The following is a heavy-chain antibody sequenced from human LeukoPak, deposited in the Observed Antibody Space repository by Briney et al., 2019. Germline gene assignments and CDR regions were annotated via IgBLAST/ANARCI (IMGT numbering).Heavy chain of an antibody. Sequence: RASETLSLTCTVSGGSISSYYWSWIRQPPGKGLEWIGYIYYSGSTNYNPSLKSQVTISVDTSKNQFSLKLSSVTAADTAVYYCARGGSSWPYYFDYWGQGTLVTVSS. CDR3: ARGGSSWPYYFDY. D-gene: IGHD6-13*01. J-gene: IGHJ4*02. V-gene: IGHV4-59*01. CDR1: GGSISSYY. CDR2: IYYSGST.